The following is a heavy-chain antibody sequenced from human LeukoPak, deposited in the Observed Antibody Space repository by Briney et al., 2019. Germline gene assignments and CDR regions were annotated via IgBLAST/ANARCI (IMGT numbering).Heavy chain of an antibody. Sequence: PGGSLRLSCAASGFTFRNHGMHWVRQAPGKGLEWVAVIWYDGSDKYYSDSVKGRFTISRDNSKNTLYLQMNSLRAEDTAVYYCARDPCGGDCLYGMDVWGQGTTVTVSS. J-gene: IGHJ6*02. D-gene: IGHD2-21*02. CDR1: GFTFRNHG. CDR3: ARDPCGGDCLYGMDV. CDR2: IWYDGSDK. V-gene: IGHV3-33*01.